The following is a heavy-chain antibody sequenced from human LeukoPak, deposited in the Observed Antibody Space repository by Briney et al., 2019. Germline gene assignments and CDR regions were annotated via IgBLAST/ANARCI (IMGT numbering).Heavy chain of an antibody. Sequence: QTGGSLRLSCAASGFTFSSYAMSWVRQAPGKGLERVSAISGSGGSTYYADSVKGRFTISRDNSKNTLYLQMNSLRAEDTAVYYCAKDLGSGWPRPYYFDYWGQGTLVTVSS. CDR2: ISGSGGST. CDR1: GFTFSSYA. CDR3: AKDLGSGWPRPYYFDY. V-gene: IGHV3-23*01. D-gene: IGHD6-19*01. J-gene: IGHJ4*02.